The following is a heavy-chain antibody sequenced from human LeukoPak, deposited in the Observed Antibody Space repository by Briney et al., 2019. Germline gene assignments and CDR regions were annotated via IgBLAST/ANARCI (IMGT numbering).Heavy chain of an antibody. Sequence: PSETLSLTCTVSGGSISHYYWSWIRQPPGKGLEWIGEIYHSGTTNYIPSLKSRVTISVDKSKNQFSLKLTSVTAADTAVYYCGGRIAATGTPFDYWGQGTVVTVSS. CDR2: IYHSGTT. V-gene: IGHV4-59*12. D-gene: IGHD6-13*01. J-gene: IGHJ4*02. CDR1: GGSISHYY. CDR3: GGRIAATGTPFDY.